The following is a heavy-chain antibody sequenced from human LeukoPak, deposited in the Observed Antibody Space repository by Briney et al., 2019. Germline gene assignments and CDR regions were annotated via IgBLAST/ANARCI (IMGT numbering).Heavy chain of an antibody. D-gene: IGHD2-21*02. Sequence: PGRSLRLSCAAPGFTFSTYGMHWVRQAPGKGLEWVSFIWYDGSNKYYADSVKGRFTISRDNPKNTLYLQMNSLRDEDTAVYYCARGGDSAETAFDCWGQGTLVTVSS. CDR2: IWYDGSNK. CDR1: GFTFSTYG. CDR3: ARGGDSAETAFDC. J-gene: IGHJ4*02. V-gene: IGHV3-33*01.